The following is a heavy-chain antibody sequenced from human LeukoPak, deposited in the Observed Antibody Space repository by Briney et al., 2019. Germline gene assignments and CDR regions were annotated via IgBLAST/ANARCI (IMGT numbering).Heavy chain of an antibody. CDR3: ARHLYFYGSGSTAFGF. V-gene: IGHV1-18*01. D-gene: IGHD3-10*01. Sequence: AAVKVSCKASGYTFTSYDFSWVRQAPGQGLEWIGMINPYNDDTRFPQMFQGRVTLTTDTSASTVYMALRSLRSDDTAIYYCARHLYFYGSGSTAFGFWGQGTPVTVSS. J-gene: IGHJ4*02. CDR1: GYTFTSYD. CDR2: INPYNDDT.